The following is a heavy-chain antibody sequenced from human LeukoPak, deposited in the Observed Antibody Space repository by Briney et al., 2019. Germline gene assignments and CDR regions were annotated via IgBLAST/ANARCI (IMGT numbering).Heavy chain of an antibody. D-gene: IGHD3-9*01. CDR2: FDPEDGET. Sequence: GASVKVSCKVSGYTLTELSMHWVRQAPGKGLEWMGGFDPEDGETIYAQKFQGGVTMTRDMSTSTVYMELSSLRSEDTAVYYCARPYYDILTGYYREYYFDYWGQGTLVTVSS. V-gene: IGHV1-24*01. CDR3: ARPYYDILTGYYREYYFDY. CDR1: GYTLTELS. J-gene: IGHJ4*02.